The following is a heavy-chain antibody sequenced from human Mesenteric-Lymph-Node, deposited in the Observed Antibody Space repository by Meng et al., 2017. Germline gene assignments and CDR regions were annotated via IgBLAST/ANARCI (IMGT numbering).Heavy chain of an antibody. CDR1: GYTFSAYG. CDR3: AALSVGGSYDY. D-gene: IGHD3-16*01. V-gene: IGHV1-69*04. J-gene: IGHJ4*02. CDR2: VTPAVGGP. Sequence: SVKVSCKASGYTFSAYGISWVRQAPGQGLEWVGRVTPAVGGPNYAQKFQERVTITRDMSTSTAYMELSSLRSEDTAVYYCAALSVGGSYDYWGQGTLVNVSS.